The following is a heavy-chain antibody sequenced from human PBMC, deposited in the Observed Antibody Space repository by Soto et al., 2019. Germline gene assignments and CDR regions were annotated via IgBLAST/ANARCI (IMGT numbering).Heavy chain of an antibody. CDR3: ARESEDLTSNFDY. CDR1: GFTFTRYS. V-gene: IGHV3-21*01. Sequence: GGSLRVSCAASGFTFTRYSMNWVRQAPGKGLEWVSSISSTTNYIYYADSMKGRFTVSRDNAKNSVYLDMNSLSAEDTAVYYCARESEDLTSNFDYWGQGTLVTVSS. CDR2: ISSTTNYI. J-gene: IGHJ4*02.